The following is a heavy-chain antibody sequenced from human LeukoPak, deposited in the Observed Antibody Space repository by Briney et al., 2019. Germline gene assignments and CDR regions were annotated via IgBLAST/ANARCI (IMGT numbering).Heavy chain of an antibody. V-gene: IGHV4-4*07. CDR1: GGSISSYY. D-gene: IGHD3-9*01. CDR2: IYTSGST. J-gene: IGHJ6*03. Sequence: PSETLSLTCTVSGGSISSYYWSWIRQPAGKGLEGIGRIYTSGSTNYNPSLKRLVTMSVDTSKNQFSLKLSSVTAADTAVYYCARAPTKAPQHYAILTGYPLRYYYMDVWGKGTTVTVSS. CDR3: ARAPTKAPQHYAILTGYPLRYYYMDV.